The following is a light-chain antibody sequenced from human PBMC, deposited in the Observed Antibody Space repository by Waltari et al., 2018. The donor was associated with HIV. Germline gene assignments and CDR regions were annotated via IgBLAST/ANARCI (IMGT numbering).Light chain of an antibody. CDR3: QQYYNFPRT. CDR1: QGISSY. CDR2: AAS. V-gene: IGKV1-8*01. J-gene: IGKJ1*01. Sequence: SPSTFSASTGDIVTITCRASQGISSYLAWYQQKPGTAPKLLIYAASILQSGVPSRFSASGSGTNFTLTINCLQSEDLATYYCQQYYNFPRTFGQGTKVEL.